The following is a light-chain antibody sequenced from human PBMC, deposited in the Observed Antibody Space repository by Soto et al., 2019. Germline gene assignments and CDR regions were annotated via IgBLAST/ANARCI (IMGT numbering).Light chain of an antibody. CDR1: QSISSW. CDR2: DAS. CDR3: QQYNNFWT. Sequence: EIQMTQSPSTLSASVGDRVTITCRASQSISSWLAWYQQKPGKAPRLLIYDASYVERGVPSRFSGSGSGTEFTLTIRDLQPDDLATYCCQQYNNFWTFGPGTKVEI. J-gene: IGKJ1*01. V-gene: IGKV1-5*01.